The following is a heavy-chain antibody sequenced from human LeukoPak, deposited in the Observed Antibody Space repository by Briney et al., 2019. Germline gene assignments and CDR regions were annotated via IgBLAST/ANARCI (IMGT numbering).Heavy chain of an antibody. V-gene: IGHV1-69*06. Sequence: SVKVSCKASGGTFSSYAISWVRQAPGQGLEWMGGIIPIFGTANYAQKFQGRVTITADKSTSTAYMELSSLRSEDTAVYYCASGTVGYYYYYMDVWGKGTTVTVSS. J-gene: IGHJ6*03. D-gene: IGHD1-1*01. CDR2: IIPIFGTA. CDR1: GGTFSSYA. CDR3: ASGTVGYYYYYMDV.